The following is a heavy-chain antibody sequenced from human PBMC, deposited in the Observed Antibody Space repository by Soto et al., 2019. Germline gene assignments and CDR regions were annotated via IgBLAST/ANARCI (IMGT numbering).Heavy chain of an antibody. V-gene: IGHV4-4*07. CDR3: ARGRNQAYSSSSFDY. D-gene: IGHD6-6*01. J-gene: IGHJ4*02. CDR1: GGSISSYY. CDR2: IYTSGST. Sequence: SETLSLTCTVSGGSISSYYWSWIRQPAGKGLEWIGRIYTSGSTNYNPSLKSRVTMSVDTSKNQFSLKLSSVTAADTAVYYCARGRNQAYSSSSFDYWGQGTLVTVSS.